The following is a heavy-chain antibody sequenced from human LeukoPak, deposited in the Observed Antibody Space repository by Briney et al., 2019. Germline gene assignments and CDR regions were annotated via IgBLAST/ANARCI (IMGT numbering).Heavy chain of an antibody. V-gene: IGHV6-1*01. CDR3: ARGRPSYYGMDV. Sequence: SQTLSLTCAISGDSVSSNSAAWNWIRQSPSRGLEWLGRTYYRSKWNNDFAVSVQSRITINPDTSKNQFSLQLTSVTPEDTAVYYCARGRPSYYGMDVWGQGTTDTVSS. CDR1: GDSVSSNSAA. CDR2: TYYRSKWNN. J-gene: IGHJ6*02.